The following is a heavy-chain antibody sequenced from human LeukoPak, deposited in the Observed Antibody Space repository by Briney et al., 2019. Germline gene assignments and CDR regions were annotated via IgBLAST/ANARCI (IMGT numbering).Heavy chain of an antibody. V-gene: IGHV3-7*01. Sequence: SGGSLRLSCAASGFTFSSYWMSWVRQAPGKGLEWVANIKQDGSEQYYVDSVKGRFTIPRDNAKNSLYLQMNSLRAEDTAGYYCATVDYYDSSGYYPPFDYWGQGTLVTVSS. D-gene: IGHD3-22*01. CDR2: IKQDGSEQ. J-gene: IGHJ4*02. CDR3: ATVDYYDSSGYYPPFDY. CDR1: GFTFSSYW.